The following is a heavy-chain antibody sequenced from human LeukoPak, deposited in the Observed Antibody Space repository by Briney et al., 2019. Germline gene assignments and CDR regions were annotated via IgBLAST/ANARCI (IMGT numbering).Heavy chain of an antibody. D-gene: IGHD1-26*01. CDR2: ISGSGGST. V-gene: IGHV3-23*01. Sequence: GGSLRLSCAASGFTFSSFWMTWVRQAPGKGLEWVSAISGSGGSTYYADSVKGRFTISRDNSKNTLYLQMNSLRAEDTAVYYCAKKWELLGYFDYWGQGTLVTVSS. CDR1: GFTFSSFW. CDR3: AKKWELLGYFDY. J-gene: IGHJ4*02.